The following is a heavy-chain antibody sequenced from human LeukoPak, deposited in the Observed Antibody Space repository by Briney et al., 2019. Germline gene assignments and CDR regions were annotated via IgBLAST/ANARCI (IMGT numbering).Heavy chain of an antibody. J-gene: IGHJ4*02. CDR1: GFTFSSYS. CDR2: ISSSSSYI. Sequence: GGSLRLSCAASGFTFSSYSMNWVRQAPGKGLEWVSSISSSSSYIYYADSVKGRFTISRDNAKNSLYLQMNSLRAEDTAVYYCASLVTMVRGVTWGQETLVTVSS. V-gene: IGHV3-21*01. CDR3: ASLVTMVRGVT. D-gene: IGHD3-10*01.